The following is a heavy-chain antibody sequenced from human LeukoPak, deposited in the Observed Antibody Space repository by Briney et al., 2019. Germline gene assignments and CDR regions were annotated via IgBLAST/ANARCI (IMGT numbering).Heavy chain of an antibody. Sequence: PSETLSLTCTVSGGSISSSSYYWGWIRQPPGKGLEWIGSIYYSGSTYYNPSLKSRVTISVDTSKNQFSLKLSSVTAADTAVYYCASIVEVATYFDYWGQGTLVTVSS. CDR2: IYYSGST. V-gene: IGHV4-39*01. J-gene: IGHJ4*02. D-gene: IGHD5-24*01. CDR1: GGSISSSSYY. CDR3: ASIVEVATYFDY.